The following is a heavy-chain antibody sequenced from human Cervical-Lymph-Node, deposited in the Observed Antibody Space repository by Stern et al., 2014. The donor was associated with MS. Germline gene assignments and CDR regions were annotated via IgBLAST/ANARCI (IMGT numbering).Heavy chain of an antibody. CDR2: ISYDGSNQ. CDR1: GFAFRTFA. V-gene: IGHV3-30*04. Sequence: QVQLVQSGGGVVQPGRSLRLSCAASGFAFRTFAIHWVRQAPGKGLEWVAVISYDGSNQYYADSVKGRFTISRDNSKNTLYLQMNSLRADDTAVYYCARDGSFGRDVWGQGTTVTVSS. D-gene: IGHD3-10*01. CDR3: ARDGSFGRDV. J-gene: IGHJ6*02.